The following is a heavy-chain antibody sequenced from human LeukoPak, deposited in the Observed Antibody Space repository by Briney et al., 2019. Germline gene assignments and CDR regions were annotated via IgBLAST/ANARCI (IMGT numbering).Heavy chain of an antibody. CDR1: GGTFSSYA. J-gene: IGHJ4*02. CDR2: IIPIFGTA. V-gene: IGHV1-69*01. Sequence: ASVKVSCKASGGTFSSYAISWVRQAPGQGLEWMGGIIPIFGTANCAQKFQGRDTITADESTSTAYMELSSLRSEDTAVYYCARSSELPMFDYWGQGTLVTVSS. CDR3: ARSSELPMFDY. D-gene: IGHD1-7*01.